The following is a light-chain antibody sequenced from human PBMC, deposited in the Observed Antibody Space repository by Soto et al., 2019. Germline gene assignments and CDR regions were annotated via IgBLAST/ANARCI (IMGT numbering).Light chain of an antibody. J-gene: IGKJ1*01. V-gene: IGKV1-5*03. CDR2: KAS. CDR1: QTIGSW. Sequence: DIQMTQSPSTVSGSLGDHVNIXXRASQTIGSWLAWYQQKPGKAPKLXIYKASNLKSGVPSRFSGSGSGTEFTLTISSLQPDDFATYYCQHYNSYSEAFGQGTKVDIK. CDR3: QHYNSYSEA.